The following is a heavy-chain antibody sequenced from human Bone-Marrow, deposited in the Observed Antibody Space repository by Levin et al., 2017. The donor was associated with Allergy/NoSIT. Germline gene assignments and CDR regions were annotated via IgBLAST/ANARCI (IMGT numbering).Heavy chain of an antibody. CDR2: VDGSGGST. J-gene: IGHJ4*02. V-gene: IGHV3-23*01. CDR1: GFTYSYYA. D-gene: IGHD2-2*01. Sequence: GESLKISCAASGFTYSYYAMNWVRQAPGKGLEWVSGVDGSGGSTYYADSVKARFTISSDNSKNTLYLQMNALRAEDTAVYYCARGSCSSTNCPLDYWGQGTLVTVSS. CDR3: ARGSCSSTNCPLDY.